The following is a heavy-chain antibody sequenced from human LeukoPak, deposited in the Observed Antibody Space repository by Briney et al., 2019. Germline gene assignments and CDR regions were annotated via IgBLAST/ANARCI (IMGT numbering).Heavy chain of an antibody. D-gene: IGHD3-10*01. J-gene: IGHJ4*02. V-gene: IGHV3-33*01. CDR3: ARGGFPDYYGSGSYPYYFDY. CDR1: GFTFSSYS. Sequence: GGSLRLSCAASGFTFSSYSMHWVRQAPGKGLEWVAVIWYDGSNKYYADSVKGRFTISRDNSKNTLYLQMNSLRAEDTAVYYCARGGFPDYYGSGSYPYYFDYWGQGTLVTVSS. CDR2: IWYDGSNK.